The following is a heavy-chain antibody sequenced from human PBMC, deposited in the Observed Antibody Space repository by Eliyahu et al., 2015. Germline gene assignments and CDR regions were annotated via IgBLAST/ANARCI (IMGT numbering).Heavy chain of an antibody. V-gene: IGHV5-51*01. CDR2: IYPGGSDV. CDR3: TWFDP. CDR1: GXXFTNYX. Sequence: EVQLVQSEAEVKKPGXSLKISCKGSGXXFTNYXIAWVRQMPGKGLEWMGIIYPGGSDVTYSPSFQGQVTISADKSINTAMYYCARQKRDIWGSSRPTWFDPWGQGTLVTVSS. J-gene: IGHJ5*02. D-gene: IGHD3-16*02.